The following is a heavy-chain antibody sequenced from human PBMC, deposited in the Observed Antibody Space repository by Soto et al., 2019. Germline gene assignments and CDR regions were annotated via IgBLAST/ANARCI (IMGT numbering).Heavy chain of an antibody. CDR3: ARKYAGSSWFDP. J-gene: IGHJ5*02. CDR2: ISTYNGNT. D-gene: IGHD6-6*01. V-gene: IGHV1-18*04. CDR1: GYTFTGYY. Sequence: ASVKLSCKSSGYTFTGYYMHWVLQAPEQGLEWMGWISTYNGNTNYAQRFQGRVTMTTDTSTRTAYMELRSLRSDDTAVYYCARKYAGSSWFDPLGQGTLVTVSS.